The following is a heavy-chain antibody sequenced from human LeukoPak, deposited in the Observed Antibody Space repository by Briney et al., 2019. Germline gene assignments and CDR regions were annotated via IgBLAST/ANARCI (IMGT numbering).Heavy chain of an antibody. Sequence: PSETLSLTCSVSGYSFTSGHYWGWIRQPPGKGPEWIANIYHTGSAHYNPSLKSRVTISVDTSKNQFSLKLSSVTAADTAVYYCARYCTSTTCILRGFDYWGQGTLVTVSS. D-gene: IGHD2-2*01. J-gene: IGHJ4*02. CDR1: GYSFTSGHY. CDR3: ARYCTSTTCILRGFDY. V-gene: IGHV4-38-2*01. CDR2: IYHTGSA.